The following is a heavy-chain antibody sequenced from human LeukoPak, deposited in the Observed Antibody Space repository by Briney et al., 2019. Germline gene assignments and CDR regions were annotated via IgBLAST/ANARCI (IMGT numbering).Heavy chain of an antibody. Sequence: ASVKVSCKASGGTFSAKVTSWGRQAPGQGLEWLGGIIPIFGTANYAQKFQGRVTITTDESTSTAYMELSSLRSEDTAVYYCARGNSGYSYGYGIRYYFDSWGQGTLVTVSS. D-gene: IGHD5-18*01. CDR2: IIPIFGTA. J-gene: IGHJ4*02. CDR3: ARGNSGYSYGYGIRYYFDS. CDR1: GGTFSAKV. V-gene: IGHV1-69*05.